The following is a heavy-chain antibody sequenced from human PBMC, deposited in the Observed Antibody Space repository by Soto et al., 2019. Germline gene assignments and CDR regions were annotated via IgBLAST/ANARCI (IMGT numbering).Heavy chain of an antibody. J-gene: IGHJ6*02. Sequence: SETLSLTCTVPGGSIRNFYWTWIRQPPGKGLEWIGNVHYSGSINYNPSLKSRLTTSVDTAKNQLSLNLSSVTAADTAVYYCARHKDAGSDRGGMDVWGQGTTVTVS. CDR1: GGSIRNFY. V-gene: IGHV4-59*08. CDR2: VHYSGSI. CDR3: ARHKDAGSDRGGMDV. D-gene: IGHD6-25*01.